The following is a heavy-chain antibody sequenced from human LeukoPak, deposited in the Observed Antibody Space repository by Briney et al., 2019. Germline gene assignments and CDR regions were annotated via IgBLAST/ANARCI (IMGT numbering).Heavy chain of an antibody. Sequence: PSETLSLTCAVYGGSFSGYYWSCIRQPPGKGLEWIGEINHSGRTNYNPSLKSRVSISLDTSENQFSLKLTSVTAADTAMYYCARDGDYGSPYGSWGQGIPVTVSS. CDR3: ARDGDYGSPYGS. D-gene: IGHD3-10*01. J-gene: IGHJ5*02. V-gene: IGHV4-34*01. CDR1: GGSFSGYY. CDR2: INHSGRT.